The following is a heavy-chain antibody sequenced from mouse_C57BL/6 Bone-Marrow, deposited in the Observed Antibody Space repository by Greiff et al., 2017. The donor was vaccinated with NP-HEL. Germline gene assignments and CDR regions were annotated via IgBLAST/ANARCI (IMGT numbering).Heavy chain of an antibody. V-gene: IGHV2-5*01. CDR2: IWRGGST. Sequence: QVQLQQSGPGLVQPSQSLSITCTVSGFSLTSYGVHWVRQPPGKGLEWLGVIWRGGSTDYNAALMSRLSITKDNSKSQVFFKMNSLQADDTAIYYCAKSRYGSSLYYFDYWGQGTTLTVSS. D-gene: IGHD1-1*01. CDR3: AKSRYGSSLYYFDY. J-gene: IGHJ2*01. CDR1: GFSLTSYG.